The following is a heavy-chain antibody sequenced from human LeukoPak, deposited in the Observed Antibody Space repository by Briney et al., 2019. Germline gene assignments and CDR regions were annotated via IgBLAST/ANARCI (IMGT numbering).Heavy chain of an antibody. CDR2: ISSSGSTI. CDR1: GFTFSDYY. D-gene: IGHD2-2*01. CDR3: ARGPPETSASVDY. Sequence: PGGSLRLSCAASGFTFSDYYMSWIRQAPGKGLEWVSYISSSGSTIYYADSVKGRFTISRDNAKNTLYLQMNSLRAEDTAVYYCARGPPETSASVDYWGQGTLVTVSS. J-gene: IGHJ4*02. V-gene: IGHV3-11*01.